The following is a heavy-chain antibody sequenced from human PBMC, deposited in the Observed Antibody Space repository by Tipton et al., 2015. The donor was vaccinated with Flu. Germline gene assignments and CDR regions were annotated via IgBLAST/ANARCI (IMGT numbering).Heavy chain of an antibody. V-gene: IGHV4-4*07. CDR1: GGSISSYY. CDR2: IYTSGST. D-gene: IGHD3-10*01. Sequence: TLSLTCTVSGGSISSYYWSWIRQPAGKGLEWIGRIYTSGSTNYNPSLKSRVTMSVDTSKNQFSLKLSSVTAADTAVYYCARASSPPMVRGVIRYFDLWGRGTLVTVSS. J-gene: IGHJ2*01. CDR3: ARASSPPMVRGVIRYFDL.